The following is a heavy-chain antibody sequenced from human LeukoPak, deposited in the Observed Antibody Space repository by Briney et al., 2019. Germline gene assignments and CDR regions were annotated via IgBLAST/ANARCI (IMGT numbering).Heavy chain of an antibody. V-gene: IGHV3-11*04. Sequence: PGGSLRLSCAASGFTFSDYYMSWIRQAPGKGLEWVSYISDIGTTIYYADSVKGRFTISRDNAKNSLYLQMNSLRAEDTAVYYCARDGDDSSGYYRFYFDYWGQGTLVTVSS. CDR2: ISDIGTTI. CDR3: ARDGDDSSGYYRFYFDY. D-gene: IGHD3-22*01. J-gene: IGHJ4*02. CDR1: GFTFSDYY.